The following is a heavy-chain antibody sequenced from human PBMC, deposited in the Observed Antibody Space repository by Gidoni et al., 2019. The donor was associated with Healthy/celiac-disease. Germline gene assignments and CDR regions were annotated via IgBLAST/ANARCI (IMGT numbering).Heavy chain of an antibody. CDR1: GGSISSGSYY. CDR3: ARASRYYFDY. Sequence: QVQLQESGPGLVKPSQTLSLTCTVSGGSISSGSYYWSWIRQPAGKGLEWIGRSYTSGSTNYNPSLKSRVTISVDTSKNQFSLKLSSVTAADTAVYYCARASRYYFDYWGQGTLVTVSS. V-gene: IGHV4-61*02. J-gene: IGHJ4*02. CDR2: SYTSGST.